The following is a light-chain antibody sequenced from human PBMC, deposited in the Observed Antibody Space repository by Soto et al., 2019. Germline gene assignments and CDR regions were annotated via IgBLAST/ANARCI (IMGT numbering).Light chain of an antibody. CDR1: HNIVHSSNNLNY. CDR3: HQNSFSPRT. V-gene: IGKV4-1*01. CDR2: WAS. Sequence: DIVLTQSPDSLAVSLGARATINCKSSHNIVHSSNNLNYLAWYQQKPGHPPKLLIYWASTRETGVPDRFSGRGSGTDFTLTIRSLQAEDVEVYYCHQNSFSPRTFGQGTTLEIK. J-gene: IGKJ2*01.